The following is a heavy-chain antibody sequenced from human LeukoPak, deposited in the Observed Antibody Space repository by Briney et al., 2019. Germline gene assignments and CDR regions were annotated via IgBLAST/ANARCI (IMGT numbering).Heavy chain of an antibody. V-gene: IGHV4-59*01. CDR3: ARGDSSSWYLFDY. D-gene: IGHD6-13*01. Sequence: SETLSLTCTVSVGSISTYYWSWIRQPPGKGLEWIGYIYYTGSTNYNPSLKSRVTISVDTSENQLSMKLTSVTAADTAVYYCARGDSSSWYLFDYWGRGTLVTVSS. CDR1: VGSISTYY. CDR2: IYYTGST. J-gene: IGHJ4*02.